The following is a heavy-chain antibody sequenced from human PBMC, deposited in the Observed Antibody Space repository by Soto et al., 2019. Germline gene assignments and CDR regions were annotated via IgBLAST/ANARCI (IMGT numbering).Heavy chain of an antibody. CDR3: ARIAKDCTNGVCYINHFDY. V-gene: IGHV2-26*01. D-gene: IGHD2-8*01. J-gene: IGHJ4*02. CDR2: IFSNDEK. CDR1: GFSLSNARMG. Sequence: QVTLKESGPVLVKPTETLTLTCTVSGFSLSNARMGVSWIRQPPGKALEWLAHIFSNDEKSYSTSLKSRLTISKDTSKCQVVLTMTNMDPVDTATYYCARIAKDCTNGVCYINHFDYWGQGTLVTVSS.